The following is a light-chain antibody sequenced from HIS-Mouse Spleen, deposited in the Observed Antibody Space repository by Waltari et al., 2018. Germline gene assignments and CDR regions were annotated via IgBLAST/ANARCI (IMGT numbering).Light chain of an antibody. V-gene: IGLV1-51*01. CDR1: SSNIGNNY. J-gene: IGLJ3*02. CDR3: GTWDSSLSAWV. CDR2: DNN. Sequence: QSVLTQPPSVSAAPGQKVTIPCSGSSSNIGNNYVSWYQPLPGTAPKLLIYDNNKRPSGIPDRFSGSKSGTSATLGITGLQTGDEADYYCGTWDSSLSAWVFGGGTKLTVL.